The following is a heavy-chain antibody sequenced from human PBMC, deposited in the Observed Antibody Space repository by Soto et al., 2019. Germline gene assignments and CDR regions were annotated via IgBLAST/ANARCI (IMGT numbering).Heavy chain of an antibody. CDR2: IYYSGRT. Sequence: PSETLSLTCTVSSGSISRYYWNWIRQPPGKGLEWIGYIYYSGRTKYNPSLKSRVSISVDTSKNQFSLKLSSVTAADTALYFCAGVGGVDGYNYFNHWAQGNQVTVS. CDR1: SGSISRYY. D-gene: IGHD2-8*02. CDR3: AGVGGVDGYNYFNH. J-gene: IGHJ4*02. V-gene: IGHV4-59*01.